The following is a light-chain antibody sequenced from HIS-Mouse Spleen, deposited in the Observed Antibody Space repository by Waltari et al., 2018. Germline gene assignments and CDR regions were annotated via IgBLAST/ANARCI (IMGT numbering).Light chain of an antibody. Sequence: SYELTQPPSVSVSPGQTARITCSGDALPKQYASWYQQKPGQAPVLVIYNDSERPSGIPERFSGSSSGTTVTLTISGVQAEDEADYYCQSADSSGTNWVFGGGTKLTVL. CDR3: QSADSSGTNWV. CDR2: NDS. J-gene: IGLJ3*02. V-gene: IGLV3-25*03. CDR1: ALPKQY.